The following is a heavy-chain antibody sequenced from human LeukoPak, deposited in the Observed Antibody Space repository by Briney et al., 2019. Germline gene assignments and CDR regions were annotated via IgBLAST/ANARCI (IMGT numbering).Heavy chain of an antibody. CDR1: GYTLTSYD. V-gene: IGHV1-8*01. J-gene: IGHJ4*02. D-gene: IGHD3-10*01. Sequence: GASVKVSCKASGYTLTSYDINWVRQATGQGLEWMGWMNPNSGNTGYAQKFQGRVTMTRNTSISTAYVELSSLRSEDTAMYYCARDFTHYYGSGSYLEYWGQGTLVTVSS. CDR2: MNPNSGNT. CDR3: ARDFTHYYGSGSYLEY.